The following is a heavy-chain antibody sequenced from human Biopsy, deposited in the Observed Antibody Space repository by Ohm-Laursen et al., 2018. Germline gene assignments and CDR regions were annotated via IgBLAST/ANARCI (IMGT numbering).Heavy chain of an antibody. CDR2: ISGSGGNA. J-gene: IGHJ4*02. D-gene: IGHD3-22*01. CDR1: GFTFPSFT. Sequence: SLRLSCTASGFTFPSFTMSWVRQAPGKGLQWVSGISGSGGNAYYADSAKGRFTISRDNSKNTLYLQMNSLRVEDTAVYYCAKDWTSQYYYDSMDDYWGQGTLVTVSS. V-gene: IGHV3-23*01. CDR3: AKDWTSQYYYDSMDDY.